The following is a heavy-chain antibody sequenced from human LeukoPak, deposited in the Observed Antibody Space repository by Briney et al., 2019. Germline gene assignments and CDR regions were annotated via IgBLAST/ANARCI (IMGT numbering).Heavy chain of an antibody. CDR2: ISYDGSNK. J-gene: IGHJ4*02. Sequence: GRSLRPSCAASGFTFSSYAMHWVRRAPGKGLEWVAVISYDGSNKYYADSVKGRFTISRDNSKNTLYLQMNSLRAEDTAVYYCASSPVAAAGTSFVPEDYWGQGTLVTVSS. D-gene: IGHD6-13*01. CDR3: ASSPVAAAGTSFVPEDY. V-gene: IGHV3-30*04. CDR1: GFTFSSYA.